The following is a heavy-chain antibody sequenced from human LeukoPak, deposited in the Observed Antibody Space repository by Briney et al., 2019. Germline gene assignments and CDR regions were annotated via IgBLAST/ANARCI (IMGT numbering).Heavy chain of an antibody. CDR2: INPNSGGT. J-gene: IGHJ4*02. CDR3: ARSMRLRLGELSSTVYY. D-gene: IGHD3-16*02. CDR1: GYTFTGYY. V-gene: IGHV1-2*02. Sequence: ASVEVSCKASGYTFTGYYMHWVRQAPGQGLEWMGWINPNSGGTNYAQKFQGRVTMTRDTSISTAYMELSRLRSDDTAVYYCARSMRLRLGELSSTVYYWGQGTLVTVSS.